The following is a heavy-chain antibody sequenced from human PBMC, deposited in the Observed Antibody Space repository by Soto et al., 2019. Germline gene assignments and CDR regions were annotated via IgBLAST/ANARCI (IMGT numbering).Heavy chain of an antibody. J-gene: IGHJ4*02. CDR3: ARDPIAVAGFDY. D-gene: IGHD6-19*01. CDR2: INAGNGNT. V-gene: IGHV1-3*01. CDR1: GYTFTSYA. Sequence: ASVKVSCKASGYTFTSYAMHWVRQAPGQRLEWMGWINAGNGNTKYSQKFQGRVTITRDTSASTAYMELSSLRSEDTAVYYCARDPIAVAGFDYWGQGTLVTVSS.